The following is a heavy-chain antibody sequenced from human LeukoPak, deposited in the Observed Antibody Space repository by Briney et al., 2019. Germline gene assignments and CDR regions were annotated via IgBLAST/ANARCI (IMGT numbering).Heavy chain of an antibody. D-gene: IGHD1-20*01. CDR3: AREVKQWSITGHFDY. CDR2: IYYSGST. Sequence: SETLSLTCTVSGGSVSSGSYYWSWIRPPPGQELVWIGYIYYSGSTNYNPSLKSRVTISVDTSKNQFSLKLSSVTAADTAVYYCAREVKQWSITGHFDYWGQGTLVTVSS. CDR1: GGSVSSGSYY. J-gene: IGHJ4*02. V-gene: IGHV4-61*01.